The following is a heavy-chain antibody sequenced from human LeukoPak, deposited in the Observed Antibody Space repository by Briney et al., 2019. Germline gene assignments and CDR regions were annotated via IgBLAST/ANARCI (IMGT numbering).Heavy chain of an antibody. CDR2: ISYDGSNK. Sequence: GGSLRLSCAASGFTFSSYGMHWVRQAPGKGLEWVAVISYDGSNKYYADSVKGRFTISRDNSKNTLYLQMNSLRAEDTAVYYCAKDEYYYGSGVLDYWGQGTLVTVSS. D-gene: IGHD3-10*01. CDR3: AKDEYYYGSGVLDY. CDR1: GFTFSSYG. J-gene: IGHJ4*02. V-gene: IGHV3-30*18.